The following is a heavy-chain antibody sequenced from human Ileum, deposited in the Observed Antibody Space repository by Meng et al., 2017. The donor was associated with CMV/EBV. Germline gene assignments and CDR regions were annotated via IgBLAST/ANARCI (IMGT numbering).Heavy chain of an antibody. Sequence: GGSLRPSCAASGFTFSNYWMHWVRQAPGKGLVWVSRIISDESNTIYADSVKGRFTISRDNAKNTLYLQMNSLRAEDTAVDYCATGLRRAFEIWGQGTVVTVSS. CDR3: ATGLRRAFEI. CDR2: IISDESNT. V-gene: IGHV3-74*01. D-gene: IGHD3-16*01. CDR1: GFTFSNYW. J-gene: IGHJ3*02.